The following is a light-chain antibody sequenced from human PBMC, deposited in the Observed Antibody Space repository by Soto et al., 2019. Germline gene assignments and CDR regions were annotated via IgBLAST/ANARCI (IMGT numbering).Light chain of an antibody. V-gene: IGLV2-14*03. CDR3: TSYATASTPHVV. J-gene: IGLJ2*01. Sequence: QSVLTQPASVSGSPGQSITISCTGTSGDVGRYNYVSWYQQHPGEAPKLIIYDVTNRPSGVSNRFSGSKSGNTASLTSSGLQAEDEADYYCTSYATASTPHVVFGGGTKLTVL. CDR1: SGDVGRYNY. CDR2: DVT.